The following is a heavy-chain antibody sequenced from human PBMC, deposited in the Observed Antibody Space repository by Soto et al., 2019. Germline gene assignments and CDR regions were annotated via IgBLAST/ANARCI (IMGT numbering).Heavy chain of an antibody. D-gene: IGHD6-19*01. CDR3: ARLEGSRGLGGDWFDP. CDR1: VGSISSSNW. V-gene: IGHV4-4*02. J-gene: IGHJ5*02. Sequence: QVQLQESGPGLVKPSGTLSLTCAVSVGSISSSNWWSWVRQPPGKVLEWIGEIYHSGSTNYNPSLKRRVTRSVDKSKNQFSLKLSSVTAAETAVYYCARLEGSRGLGGDWFDPWGQGTLVTVSS. CDR2: IYHSGST.